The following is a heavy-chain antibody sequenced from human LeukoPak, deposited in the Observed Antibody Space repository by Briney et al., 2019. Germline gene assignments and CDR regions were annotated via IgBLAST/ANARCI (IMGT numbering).Heavy chain of an antibody. CDR2: IYGGGDT. CDR3: ARDCSSATCYPEYYNGLDV. J-gene: IGHJ6*02. D-gene: IGHD2-2*01. V-gene: IGHV3-53*01. Sequence: GGSLRLSCVVSGFSVSNDYMSWVRQAPGKGLEWVSVIYGGGDTYYADSVKGRFTISRDNAKNSLYLQMNSLRAEDTAVYYCARDCSSATCYPEYYNGLDVWGQGTTVTVSS. CDR1: GFSVSNDY.